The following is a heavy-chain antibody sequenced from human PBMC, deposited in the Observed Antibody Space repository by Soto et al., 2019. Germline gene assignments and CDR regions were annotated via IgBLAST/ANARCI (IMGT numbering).Heavy chain of an antibody. D-gene: IGHD6-6*01. Sequence: PSETLSLTCTVSGGSISSYYWSWIRQPPGKGLEWIGYIYYSGSTNYNPSLKSRVTISVDTSKNQFSLKLSSVTGADTAVYFCARSISARPEADIWGQGTMVTVSS. V-gene: IGHV4-59*01. J-gene: IGHJ3*02. CDR3: ARSISARPEADI. CDR1: GGSISSYY. CDR2: IYYSGST.